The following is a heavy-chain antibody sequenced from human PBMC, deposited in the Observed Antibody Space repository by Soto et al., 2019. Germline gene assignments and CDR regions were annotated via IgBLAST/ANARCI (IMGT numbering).Heavy chain of an antibody. V-gene: IGHV4-31*03. D-gene: IGHD5-12*01. CDR2: IYYSGST. J-gene: IGHJ4*02. Sequence: QVQLQESGPGLVKPSQTLSLTCTVSGGSISSGGYYWSWIRQHPGKGLEWIGYIYYSGSTYYNPSLKSRVTISVDTSKNQFSLKLSSVTAADTAVYYCARDIRGYSGYDAGFDYWGQGTLVTVSS. CDR3: ARDIRGYSGYDAGFDY. CDR1: GGSISSGGYY.